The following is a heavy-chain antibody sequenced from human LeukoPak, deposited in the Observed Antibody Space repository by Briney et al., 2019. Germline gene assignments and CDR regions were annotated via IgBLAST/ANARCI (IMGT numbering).Heavy chain of an antibody. V-gene: IGHV3-53*01. J-gene: IGHJ3*02. Sequence: PGGSLRLSCTVSGFTVSSNSMSWVRQAPGKGLEWVSFIYSDNTHYSDSVKGRFTISRDNSKDTLYLQMNSLRAEDTAVYYCARLVFYAFDIWGQGTMVTVSS. CDR2: IYSDNT. CDR1: GFTVSSNS. CDR3: ARLVFYAFDI. D-gene: IGHD3-3*02.